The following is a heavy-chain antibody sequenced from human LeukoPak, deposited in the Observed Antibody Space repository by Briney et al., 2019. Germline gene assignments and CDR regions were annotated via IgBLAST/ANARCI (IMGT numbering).Heavy chain of an antibody. V-gene: IGHV3-66*02. D-gene: IGHD2-2*02. CDR2: IYSGGST. J-gene: IGHJ4*02. Sequence: GGSLRLSCAASGFTVSRNHMNWVRQAPGKGLEWVSVIYSGGSTYYADSVKGRFTLSRDNSKNTLYLQMNSLTAEDTAVYYCAREDRYTIGSFDYWGQGTLVTVSS. CDR1: GFTVSRNH. CDR3: AREDRYTIGSFDY.